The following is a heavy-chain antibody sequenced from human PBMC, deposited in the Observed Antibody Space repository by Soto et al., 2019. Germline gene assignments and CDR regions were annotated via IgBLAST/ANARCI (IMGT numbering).Heavy chain of an antibody. V-gene: IGHV1-69*13. Sequence: AVKVFCKASGGTFSSYAISWVRQAPGRGLEWMGGIIPIFGTANYAQKFQGRVTITADESTSTAYMELSSLRSEDTAVYYCARGPIVVVITSAFDIWGQGTMVTVSS. CDR2: IIPIFGTA. CDR3: ARGPIVVVITSAFDI. D-gene: IGHD3-22*01. CDR1: GGTFSSYA. J-gene: IGHJ3*02.